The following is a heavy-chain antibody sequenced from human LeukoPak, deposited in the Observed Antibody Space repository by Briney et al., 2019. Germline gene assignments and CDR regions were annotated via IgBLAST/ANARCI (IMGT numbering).Heavy chain of an antibody. V-gene: IGHV1-69*01. J-gene: IGHJ3*02. Sequence: SVNVSCKASGGTFSSYAISWVRQAPGQGLEWMGGIIPIFGTANYAQKFQGRVTITADEATSTAYMELSSLRSEDTAVYYCARPRVGPWAFDIWGQGTMVTASS. CDR2: IIPIFGTA. CDR3: ARPRVGPWAFDI. CDR1: GGTFSSYA. D-gene: IGHD1-26*01.